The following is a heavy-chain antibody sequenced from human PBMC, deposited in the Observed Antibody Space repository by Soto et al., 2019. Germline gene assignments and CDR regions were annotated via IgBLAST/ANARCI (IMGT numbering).Heavy chain of an antibody. D-gene: IGHD1-1*01. Sequence: ASVKVSCKASGYTFTGYYMHWVRQAPGQGLEWMGWINPNSGGTNYAQKFQGRVTMTRDTSISTAYMELSRLRSDGTAVYYCARKLEPSGGMDVWGQGTTVTVSS. CDR2: INPNSGGT. CDR3: ARKLEPSGGMDV. J-gene: IGHJ6*02. CDR1: GYTFTGYY. V-gene: IGHV1-2*02.